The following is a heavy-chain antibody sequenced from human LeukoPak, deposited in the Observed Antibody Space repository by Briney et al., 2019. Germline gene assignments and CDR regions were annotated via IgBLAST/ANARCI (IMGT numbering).Heavy chain of an antibody. CDR1: GGSISSYC. CDR2: IYYTGST. CDR3: ATLGSSPTYFYVGMDV. J-gene: IGHJ6*02. V-gene: IGHV4-59*01. D-gene: IGHD6-13*01. Sequence: SETLSLTCTVSGGSISSYCWSWIRQPAGKGLEWIGYIYYTGSTHYIPSLKSRATISVDTSKNQFSLKLSSVTAADTAVYYCATLGSSPTYFYVGMDVWGQGTAVTVSS.